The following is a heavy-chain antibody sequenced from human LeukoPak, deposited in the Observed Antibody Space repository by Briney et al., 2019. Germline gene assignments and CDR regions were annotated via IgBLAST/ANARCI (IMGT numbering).Heavy chain of an antibody. CDR1: GGSISSYY. CDR3: ARNYDILSGYDAFDI. CDR2: IYYSGST. V-gene: IGHV4-59*12. Sequence: SETLSLTCTVSGGSISSYYWSWIRQPPGKGLEWIGYIYYSGSTNYNPSLKSRVTISVDTSKNQFSLKLSSVTAADTAVYYCARNYDILSGYDAFDIWGQGTMVTVSS. J-gene: IGHJ3*02. D-gene: IGHD3-9*01.